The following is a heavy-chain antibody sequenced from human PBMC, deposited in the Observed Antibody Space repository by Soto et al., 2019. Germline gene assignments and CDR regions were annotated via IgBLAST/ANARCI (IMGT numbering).Heavy chain of an antibody. D-gene: IGHD2-21*01. CDR3: ARLGVEIATTTHFDS. CDR1: GYSFTIYW. V-gene: IGHV5-51*01. Sequence: PGESLKISCKGSGYSFTIYWIGWVRQMPGKGLEWMGIIYPGDSDTRYSPSFQGQVSFSADKSISTAYLQWSSLKASDTAMYYCARLGVEIATTTHFDSWGQGTLVTVS. J-gene: IGHJ4*02. CDR2: IYPGDSDT.